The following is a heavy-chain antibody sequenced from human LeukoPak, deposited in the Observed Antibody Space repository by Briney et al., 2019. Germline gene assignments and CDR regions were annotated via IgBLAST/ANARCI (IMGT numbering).Heavy chain of an antibody. D-gene: IGHD6-19*01. CDR2: ISSSSSYI. J-gene: IGHJ4*02. Sequence: PGGSLRLSCAASGFTFSSYSMNWVRQAPGKGLEWVSSISSSSSYIHYADSVKGRFTISRDNAKNSLYLQMNSLRAEDTAVYYCARDTSGLIDYWGQGTLVTVSS. V-gene: IGHV3-21*01. CDR1: GFTFSSYS. CDR3: ARDTSGLIDY.